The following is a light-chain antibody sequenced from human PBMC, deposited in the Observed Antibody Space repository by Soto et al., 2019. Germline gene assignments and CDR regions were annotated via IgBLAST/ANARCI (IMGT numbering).Light chain of an antibody. V-gene: IGKV1-33*01. J-gene: IGKJ1*01. Sequence: DIQMTQSPSSLSASVGDIVTITCHASQDISNYLNWYQQKPGKAPKLLIYDASNLETGVPSRFSGSGSGTDFTFTISSLQPEDIATYYCQKYDNLPLKFGQGTKVDIK. CDR3: QKYDNLPLK. CDR1: QDISNY. CDR2: DAS.